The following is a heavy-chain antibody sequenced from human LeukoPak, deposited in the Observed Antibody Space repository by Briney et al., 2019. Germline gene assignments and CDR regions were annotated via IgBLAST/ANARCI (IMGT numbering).Heavy chain of an antibody. J-gene: IGHJ4*02. CDR1: GFTVSSNY. CDR2: IYSGGST. Sequence: PGGSLRLSCAASGFTVSSNYMSWVRQAPGKGLEWVSVIYSGGSTYYADSVKGRFTISRDNSKNTLYLQMNSLRDDDTAIYYCVSYNWEARQDYWGQGTLVAVSS. D-gene: IGHD1-20*01. V-gene: IGHV3-66*01. CDR3: VSYNWEARQDY.